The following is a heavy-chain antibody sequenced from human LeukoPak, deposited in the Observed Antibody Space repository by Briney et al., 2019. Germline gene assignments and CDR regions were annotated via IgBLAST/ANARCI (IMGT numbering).Heavy chain of an antibody. J-gene: IGHJ4*02. CDR1: GGTFSSYA. V-gene: IGHV1-69*05. Sequence: SVKVSCKASGGTFSSYAISWVRQAPGQGLEWMGRIIPIFGTANYAQKFQGRVTITTDESTSTAYMELSSLRSEDTAVYYCARGSIVRYSSGWYSGYWGQGTLVTVSS. CDR3: ARGSIVRYSSGWYSGY. D-gene: IGHD6-19*01. CDR2: IIPIFGTA.